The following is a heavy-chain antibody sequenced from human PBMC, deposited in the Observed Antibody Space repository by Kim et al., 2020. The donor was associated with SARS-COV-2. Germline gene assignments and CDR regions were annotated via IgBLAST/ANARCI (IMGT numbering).Heavy chain of an antibody. CDR2: ISGSGGST. D-gene: IGHD3-16*01. V-gene: IGHV3-23*01. J-gene: IGHJ4*02. CDR3: ANTFFSPAGLDPSY. Sequence: GGSLRLSCAASGFTFSSYAMSWVRQAPGKGLEWVSAISGSGGSTYYADSVKGRFTISRDNSKNTLYLQMNSLRAEDTAVYYCANTFFSPAGLDPSYWGQGTLVTVSS. CDR1: GFTFSSYA.